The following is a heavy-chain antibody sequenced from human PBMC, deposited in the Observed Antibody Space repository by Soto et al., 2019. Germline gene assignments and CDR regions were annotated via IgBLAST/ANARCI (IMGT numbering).Heavy chain of an antibody. J-gene: IGHJ4*02. Sequence: EVQLLESGGGLVQPGGSLRLSCAASGFTFSSYAMNWVRQAPGKGLEWVSVISGSDGSTYYADSVKGRFTISRDNSKNALNLRMNGGRAEDTAVYYCAGRSSSWYFGYWGQGTLVTVSS. V-gene: IGHV3-23*01. D-gene: IGHD6-13*01. CDR1: GFTFSSYA. CDR3: AGRSSSWYFGY. CDR2: ISGSDGST.